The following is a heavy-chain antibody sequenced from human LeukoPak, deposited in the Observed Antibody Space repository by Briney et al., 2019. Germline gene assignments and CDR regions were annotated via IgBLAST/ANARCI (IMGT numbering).Heavy chain of an antibody. CDR2: MGSDGSTK. CDR3: ARDHMWGFDH. V-gene: IGHV3-30*02. CDR1: GFSFSSNN. J-gene: IGHJ4*02. D-gene: IGHD1-26*01. Sequence: GGSLRLSCAASGFSFSSNNMHWARQAPGKGLEWLAFMGSDGSTKYYADSVRGRFTISRDTSKETLYLQMNSLRAEDTAVYYCARDHMWGFDHWGQGTPVTVPS.